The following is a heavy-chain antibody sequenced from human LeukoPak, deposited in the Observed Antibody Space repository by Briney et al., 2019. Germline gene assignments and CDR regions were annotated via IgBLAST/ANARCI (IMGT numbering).Heavy chain of an antibody. J-gene: IGHJ4*02. CDR2: IIPIFGTA. CDR1: GGTFSSYA. Sequence: SVKLSCKSSGGTFSSYAISWVRQAPGQGLEWMGGIIPIFGTANYAQKFQGRVTITADESTSTAYMELSSLRSEDTAVYYCARRVLRRGYSGYGGLDYWGQGTLVTVSS. CDR3: ARRVLRRGYSGYGGLDY. D-gene: IGHD5-12*01. V-gene: IGHV1-69*13.